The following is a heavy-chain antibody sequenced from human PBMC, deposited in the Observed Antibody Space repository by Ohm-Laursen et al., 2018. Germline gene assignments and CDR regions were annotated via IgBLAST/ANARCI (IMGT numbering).Heavy chain of an antibody. V-gene: IGHV4-59*08. Sequence: SETLSLTCTVSGGSISSYYWSWIRQPPGKGLEWIGYIYYNGNPRYNPSLESRVTISVDPSKNQFSLKLNSVTAADTALYYCVLYSSSSVSWGQGTLVTVSS. D-gene: IGHD6-6*01. CDR3: VLYSSSSVS. CDR2: IYYNGNP. J-gene: IGHJ5*02. CDR1: GGSISSYY.